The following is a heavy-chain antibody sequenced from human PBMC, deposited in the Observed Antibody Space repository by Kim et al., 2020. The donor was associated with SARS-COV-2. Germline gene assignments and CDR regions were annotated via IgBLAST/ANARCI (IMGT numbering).Heavy chain of an antibody. CDR2: ISSSSTTM. J-gene: IGHJ6*02. CDR1: GFNFNSYS. CDR3: ARCPLSMTMVRGMITTTLFSYYTMDA. D-gene: IGHD3-10*01. Sequence: GGSLRLSCAASGFNFNSYSMNWVRQAPGKGLEWLSYISSSSTTMYYADSVRGRFTISRDNAKNSLFLQMNSLRDEDTAVYYCARCPLSMTMVRGMITTTLFSYYTMDAWGQGTTVTVSS. V-gene: IGHV3-48*02.